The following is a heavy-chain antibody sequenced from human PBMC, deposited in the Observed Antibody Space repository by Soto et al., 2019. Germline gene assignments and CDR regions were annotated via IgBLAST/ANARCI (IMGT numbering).Heavy chain of an antibody. Sequence: PGGSLRLSCAASGFTFSSYAMSWVLQAPGKGLEWVSAISGSGGSTYYADSVKGRFTISRDNSKNTLYLQMNSLRAEDTAVYYCAKEPRSLLWFGELSGSESFSDYWGQGTLVTVSS. J-gene: IGHJ4*02. CDR1: GFTFSSYA. V-gene: IGHV3-23*01. CDR3: AKEPRSLLWFGELSGSESFSDY. CDR2: ISGSGGST. D-gene: IGHD3-10*01.